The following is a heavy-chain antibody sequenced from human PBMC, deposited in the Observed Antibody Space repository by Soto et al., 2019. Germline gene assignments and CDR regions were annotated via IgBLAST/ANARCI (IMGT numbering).Heavy chain of an antibody. CDR3: ARDPDGIIDFDY. CDR2: ITSDSSTR. D-gene: IGHD3-10*01. Sequence: GGSLRLSCAVSGFTFSSFGMNWVRQAPGKGLEWISYITSDSSTRHYADFVKGRFTISRDNAKSSLYLQMNSLRDEDTAVYFWARDPDGIIDFDYWGKGTQVTCSS. V-gene: IGHV3-48*02. J-gene: IGHJ4*02. CDR1: GFTFSSFG.